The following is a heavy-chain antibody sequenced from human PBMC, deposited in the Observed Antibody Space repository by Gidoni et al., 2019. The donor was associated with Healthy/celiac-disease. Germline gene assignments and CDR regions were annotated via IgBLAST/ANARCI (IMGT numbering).Heavy chain of an antibody. J-gene: IGHJ6*02. CDR2: ISSSSSYI. CDR1: GFTFSSYS. D-gene: IGHD6-6*01. CDR3: ARGRSGIAARYYYGMDV. Sequence: EVQLVESGGGLVKPGGSLRLSCAASGFTFSSYSRNWVRQAPGKGLEGVSSISSSSSYIDYADSVKGRFTISRDNAKNSLDLQMNSLRDEDTAVYYCARGRSGIAARYYYGMDVWGQGTTVTVSS. V-gene: IGHV3-21*01.